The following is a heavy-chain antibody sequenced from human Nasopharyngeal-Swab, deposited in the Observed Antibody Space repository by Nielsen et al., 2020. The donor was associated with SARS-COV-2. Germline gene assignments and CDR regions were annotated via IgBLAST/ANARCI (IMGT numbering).Heavy chain of an antibody. Sequence: GSLRLSCAVYGGSFSGYYWSWIRQPTGKGLEWIGEINHSGSTNYTPSLKSRVTISVDTSKNQFSLKVRSVTAADTAVYYCARGATGMGFYYYYGMDVWGPGTTVTVSS. CDR1: GGSFSGYY. CDR3: ARGATGMGFYYYYGMDV. V-gene: IGHV4-34*01. CDR2: INHSGST. J-gene: IGHJ6*02. D-gene: IGHD5-18*01.